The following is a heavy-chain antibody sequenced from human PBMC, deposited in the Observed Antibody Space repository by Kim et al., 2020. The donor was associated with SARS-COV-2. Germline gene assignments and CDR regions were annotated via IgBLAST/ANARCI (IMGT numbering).Heavy chain of an antibody. J-gene: IGHJ3*02. D-gene: IGHD3-9*01. CDR2: IYYSGST. V-gene: IGHV4-39*01. CDR1: GGSISSSSYY. Sequence: SETLSLTCTVSGGSISSSSYYWGWIRQPPGKGLEWIGSIYYSGSTYYNPSLKSRVTISVDTSKNQFSLKLSSVTAADTAVYYCARPSFDWLPQNDAFDIWGQGTMVTVSS. CDR3: ARPSFDWLPQNDAFDI.